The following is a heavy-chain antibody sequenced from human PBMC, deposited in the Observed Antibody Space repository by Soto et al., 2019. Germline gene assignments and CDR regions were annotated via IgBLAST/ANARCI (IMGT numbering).Heavy chain of an antibody. J-gene: IGHJ6*02. CDR1: GVSVSSGSYY. D-gene: IGHD5-18*01. CDR3: ARESWLPYYYGMDV. V-gene: IGHV4-61*01. Sequence: SETLSLTCTVSGVSVSSGSYYWSWIRQPPGKGLEWIGYIYYSGSTNYNPSLKSRVTISVDTSKNQFSLKLSSVTAADTAVYYCARESWLPYYYGMDVWGQGTTVTVSS. CDR2: IYYSGST.